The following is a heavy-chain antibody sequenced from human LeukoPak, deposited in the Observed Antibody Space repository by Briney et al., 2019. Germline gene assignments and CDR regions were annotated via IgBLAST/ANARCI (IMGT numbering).Heavy chain of an antibody. V-gene: IGHV1-2*02. CDR1: GYTFTGYY. CDR2: INPNSGGT. D-gene: IGHD6-13*01. CDR3: ARDAVAAAGGYYYYMDV. Sequence: EASAKVSCKASGYTFTGYYMHWVRQAPGQGLEWMGWINPNSGGTNYAQKFQGRVTMTRDTSISTAYMELSRLRSDDTAVYYCARDAVAAAGGYYYYMDVRGKGTTVTVSS. J-gene: IGHJ6*03.